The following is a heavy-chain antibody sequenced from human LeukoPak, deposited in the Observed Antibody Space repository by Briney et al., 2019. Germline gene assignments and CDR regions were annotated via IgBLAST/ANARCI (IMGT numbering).Heavy chain of an antibody. CDR1: GGSVSSYY. Sequence: SETLSLICTVSGGSVSSYYWSWIRQPPGKGLEWIGYIYYSGSTNYNPSLKSRVTISVDTSKNQFSLKLSSVTAADTAVYYCARDLAAAGTFYFDYWGQGTLVTVSS. V-gene: IGHV4-59*02. J-gene: IGHJ4*02. CDR2: IYYSGST. CDR3: ARDLAAAGTFYFDY. D-gene: IGHD6-13*01.